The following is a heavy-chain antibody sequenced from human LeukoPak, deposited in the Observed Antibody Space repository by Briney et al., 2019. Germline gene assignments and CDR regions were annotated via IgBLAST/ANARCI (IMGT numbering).Heavy chain of an antibody. V-gene: IGHV4-59*08. CDR1: GVSISSYY. CDR3: ARGTYYDFWSGYYTPNWFDP. J-gene: IGHJ5*02. Sequence: SETLSLTCTVSGVSISSYYWSWIRQPPGKGLEWIGYIYYSGSTNYNPSLKSRVTISVDTSKNQFSLKLSSVTAADTAVYYCARGTYYDFWSGYYTPNWFDPWGQGTLVSVSS. CDR2: IYYSGST. D-gene: IGHD3-3*01.